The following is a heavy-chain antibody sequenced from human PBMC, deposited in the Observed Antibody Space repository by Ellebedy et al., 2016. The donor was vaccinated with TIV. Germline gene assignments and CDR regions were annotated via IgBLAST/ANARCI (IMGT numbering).Heavy chain of an antibody. CDR1: EYSFSNYW. V-gene: IGHV5-51*01. J-gene: IGHJ4*02. CDR3: ARLSSSRGYTFDY. Sequence: GESLKISCKLSEYSFSNYWIGWVRQMPGKGLEWMGMIYPGDSGFKYSPSFQGQVTLSGDKSVSTAYLQWSSLKASDTAMYYCARLSSSRGYTFDYWGQGTAVTVSS. D-gene: IGHD6-13*01. CDR2: IYPGDSGF.